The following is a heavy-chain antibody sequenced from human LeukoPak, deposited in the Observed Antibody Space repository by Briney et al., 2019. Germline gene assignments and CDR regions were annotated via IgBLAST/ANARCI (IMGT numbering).Heavy chain of an antibody. CDR3: SGRIVAVGSVGHHVRP. D-gene: IGHD6-13*01. CDR2: NSWNSDNI. J-gene: IGHJ5*02. Sequence: GRSLRLSCAASGFSFDDYAMQWVPHAPGKGLEWVSGNSWNSDNIEYADSVKGRFTISSDKDENSLYLQMNSLRVEDTSFYFCSGRIVAVGSVGHHVRPWGQGTLVTVPS. V-gene: IGHV3-9*01. CDR1: GFSFDDYA.